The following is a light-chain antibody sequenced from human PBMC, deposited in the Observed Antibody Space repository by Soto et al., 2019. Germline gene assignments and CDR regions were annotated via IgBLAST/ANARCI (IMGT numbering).Light chain of an antibody. Sequence: DLQMIQSPSSLSASVGDRVTITCQASQDIKNYLNWYQQKPGKAPKLLIYDVSNLETGVPSRFSGSGSRTHFSLTISSLQPEDVATYYCQHYDHLPPLTFGGGTRVQIK. V-gene: IGKV1-33*01. CDR1: QDIKNY. J-gene: IGKJ4*01. CDR3: QHYDHLPPLT. CDR2: DVS.